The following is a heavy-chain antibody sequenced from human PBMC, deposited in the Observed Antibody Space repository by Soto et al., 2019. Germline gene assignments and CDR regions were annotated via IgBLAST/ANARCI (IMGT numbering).Heavy chain of an antibody. V-gene: IGHV1-18*01. CDR2: ISAYNGNT. CDR1: GYTFISYG. Sequence: QVLLVQSGAEVKKPGASVKVSCKASGYTFISYGFSWVRQAPGQGLEWMGWISAYNGNTNYAQKLQVRVTMTTDTSTSTAYMELRSLRSDDTAVYYCARVELSCSGGSCFPEGYFQHWGQGTLVTVSS. CDR3: ARVELSCSGGSCFPEGYFQH. J-gene: IGHJ1*01. D-gene: IGHD2-15*01.